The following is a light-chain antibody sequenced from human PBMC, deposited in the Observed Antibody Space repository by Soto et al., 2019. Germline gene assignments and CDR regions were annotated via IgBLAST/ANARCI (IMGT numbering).Light chain of an antibody. CDR2: DVT. V-gene: IGLV2-14*01. CDR3: SSYTRSTTLVV. CDR1: SSDVGAYNY. Sequence: HSALTQPASVSGSPGQSITISCTGTSSDVGAYNYVSWYQQHPGKAPKLMIYDVTNRPSGVSSRFSGSKSGNTASLTISGLQAEDEADYYCSSYTRSTTLVVFGGGTQLTVL. J-gene: IGLJ2*01.